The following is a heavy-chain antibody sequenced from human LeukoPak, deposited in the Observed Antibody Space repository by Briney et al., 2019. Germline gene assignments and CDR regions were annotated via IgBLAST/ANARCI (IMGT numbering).Heavy chain of an antibody. CDR3: AKDHRGAFDI. V-gene: IGHV3-9*01. D-gene: IGHD3-10*01. CDR1: GFTFVDYA. Sequence: GGSLRLSCAASGFTFVDYAMHWVRQAPGTGLEWVSGISWNSGGIGYADSVKGRFTISRDNAKSSLYLQMNSMRAEDTALYYFAKDHRGAFDIWGQGTMVTVSS. CDR2: ISWNSGGI. J-gene: IGHJ3*02.